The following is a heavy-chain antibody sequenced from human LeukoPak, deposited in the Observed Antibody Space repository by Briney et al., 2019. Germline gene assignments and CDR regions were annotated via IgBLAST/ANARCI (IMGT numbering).Heavy chain of an antibody. Sequence: SETLSLTCAVYGGSFSGYYWSWIRQPPGKGLEWIGEIYHSGSTNYNPSLKSRVTISVDKSKNQFSLKLSSVTAADTAVYYCASHSATVTTAFDYWGQGTLVTVSS. CDR3: ASHSATVTTAFDY. CDR2: IYHSGST. V-gene: IGHV4-34*01. CDR1: GGSFSGYY. D-gene: IGHD4-17*01. J-gene: IGHJ4*02.